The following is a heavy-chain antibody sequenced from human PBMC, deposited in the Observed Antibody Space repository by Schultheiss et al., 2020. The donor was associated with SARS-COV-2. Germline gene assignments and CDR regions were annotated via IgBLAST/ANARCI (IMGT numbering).Heavy chain of an antibody. Sequence: GESLKISCAASGFTFDDYGMSWVRQAPGKGLKWVANIKRDGSERHYVESVKGRFTISRDNAKNSLYLQMNSLRAEDTALYYCAKAASQGVRGVIITDFDYWGQGTLVTVSS. D-gene: IGHD3-10*01. V-gene: IGHV3-7*03. CDR2: IKRDGSER. CDR3: AKAASQGVRGVIITDFDY. J-gene: IGHJ4*02. CDR1: GFTFDDYG.